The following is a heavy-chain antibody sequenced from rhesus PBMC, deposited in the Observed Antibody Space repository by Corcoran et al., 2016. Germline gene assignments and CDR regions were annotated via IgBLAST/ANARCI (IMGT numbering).Heavy chain of an antibody. Sequence: QVQLVQSGAEVKTPGASVKLSCQASGYTFTSYCKNWVSQAPGQGLEWMGKIYPSNGNTGYAQKFQGRVTITRDTSTSTAYMELSSRRSEDTAVYYCARARMITVTTTDYWGQGVLVTVSS. V-gene: IGHV1-200*01. J-gene: IGHJ4*01. CDR3: ARARMITVTTTDY. CDR2: IYPSNGNT. CDR1: GYTFTSYC. D-gene: IGHD3-9*01.